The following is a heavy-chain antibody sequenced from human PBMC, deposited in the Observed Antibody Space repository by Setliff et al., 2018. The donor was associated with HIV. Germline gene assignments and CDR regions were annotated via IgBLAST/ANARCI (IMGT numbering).Heavy chain of an antibody. J-gene: IGHJ4*02. Sequence: VASVKVSCKAFGYTLTNYGISWVRQAPGQGLEWMGWINPYSGKTKYAQNLQGRVTMTTDTSASTADMELRSLRSDDTAMYYCARERPYCSGGSCYGLNYFDCWGQGTLVTVSS. CDR3: ARERPYCSGGSCYGLNYFDC. V-gene: IGHV1-18*01. CDR2: INPYSGKT. CDR1: GYTLTNYG. D-gene: IGHD2-15*01.